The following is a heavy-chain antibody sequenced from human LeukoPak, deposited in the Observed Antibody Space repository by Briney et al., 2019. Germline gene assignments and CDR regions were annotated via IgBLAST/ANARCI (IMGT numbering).Heavy chain of an antibody. CDR1: GYTFTGYY. J-gene: IGHJ4*02. CDR3: ERDTWSLGDH. CDR2: INHNRGGT. D-gene: IGHD1-26*01. V-gene: IGHV1-2*02. Sequence: ASVKVSCMASGYTFTGYYMHGVRQAPGRGLEWMGCINHNRGGTNYAQQFQGRVTMTRDTSISTAYMELRSLRVDDTAVYYCERDTWSLGDHWGQGTLVTVSS.